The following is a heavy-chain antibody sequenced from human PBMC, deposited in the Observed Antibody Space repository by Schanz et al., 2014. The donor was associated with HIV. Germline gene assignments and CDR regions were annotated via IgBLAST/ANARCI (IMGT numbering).Heavy chain of an antibody. CDR1: GFKFSSYG. Sequence: QVQLVQSGGGVVQPGSSLRLSCAASGFKFSSYGIHWVRQGPGKGLEWVAVISYDGNNKYYSDSVKGRFTISRDNSNNTLYLQMNSLRAEDTAVYYCAKIISGSPYYYYGLDVWGLGTTVTVSS. D-gene: IGHD1-26*01. CDR3: AKIISGSPYYYYGLDV. CDR2: ISYDGNNK. V-gene: IGHV3-30*18. J-gene: IGHJ6*02.